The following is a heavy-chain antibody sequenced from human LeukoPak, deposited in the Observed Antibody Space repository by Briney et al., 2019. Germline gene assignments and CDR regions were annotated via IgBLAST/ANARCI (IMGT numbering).Heavy chain of an antibody. J-gene: IGHJ1*01. CDR3: ARQSHYYDVLTGHYKRHFQH. Sequence: SETLSLTCTVSGGSISSSSYYWVWIRQPPEKGLEYIGSINYSGSTYYNPSLKSRVFISVDTSKNQFSLRLSSVSAADTAVYYCARQSHYYDVLTGHYKRHFQHWGQGTLVTVSS. CDR2: INYSGST. CDR1: GGSISSSSYY. V-gene: IGHV4-39*01. D-gene: IGHD3-9*01.